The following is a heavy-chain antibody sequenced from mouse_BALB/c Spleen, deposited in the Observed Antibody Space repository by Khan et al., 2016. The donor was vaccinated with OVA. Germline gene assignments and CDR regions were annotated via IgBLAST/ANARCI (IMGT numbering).Heavy chain of an antibody. V-gene: IGHV3-8*02. CDR3: AISTYRYAFVY. J-gene: IGHJ3*01. Sequence: EVQLQESGPSLVKPSQTLSLTCSVTGDSITTGYWNWIRKFPGNKLEYMGYIIYTGYTYYNPSLKSRISITRHTSNNQYYLQLNSVTDKDTATYYCAISTYRYAFVYWGQGTLVTVSA. D-gene: IGHD2-14*01. CDR1: GDSITTGY. CDR2: IIYTGYT.